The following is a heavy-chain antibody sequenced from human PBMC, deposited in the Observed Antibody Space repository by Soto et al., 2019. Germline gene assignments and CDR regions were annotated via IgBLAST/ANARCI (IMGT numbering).Heavy chain of an antibody. CDR2: VKSKADGGSG. CDR3: TTDSRTTLPEIRFDY. V-gene: IGHV3-15*07. J-gene: IGHJ4*01. Sequence: EVQLVESGGGLVKPGGSLRFSCAASGLPFNNAWINWVRQVPGKGLEWVGRVKSKADGGSGDYAAPVKGRFVVSRDDSKDIVYLQMNSLKIEDTGVYYCTTDSRTTLPEIRFDYWGHGTQVTVSS. D-gene: IGHD1-26*01. CDR1: GLPFNNAW.